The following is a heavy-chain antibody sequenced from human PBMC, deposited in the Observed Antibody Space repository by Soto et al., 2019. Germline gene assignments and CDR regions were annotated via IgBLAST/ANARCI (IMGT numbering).Heavy chain of an antibody. CDR3: ARPDFGDYWYFDL. D-gene: IGHD4-17*01. J-gene: IGHJ2*01. CDR2: IIPALGTT. V-gene: IGHV1-69*08. CDR1: GGPFSSHT. Sequence: QDQLVQSGAEVKKPGSSVKVSCKAFGGPFSSHTFSWVRQAPGQGLEWMGRIIPALGTTTYAQKFQGRVTITADESVTKVYMELTSLRTEDTAVYYCARPDFGDYWYFDLWGRGTLVTVSS.